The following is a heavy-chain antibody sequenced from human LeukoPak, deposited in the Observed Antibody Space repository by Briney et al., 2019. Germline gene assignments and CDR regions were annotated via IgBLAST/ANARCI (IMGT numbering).Heavy chain of an antibody. V-gene: IGHV3-23*01. CDR3: AKAYCSGGSCYSVEDAFDI. J-gene: IGHJ3*02. Sequence: GGSLRLSCAASGFTFNGFAMSWVRQSPARGLEWVASISPGGGTTYYADYVKGRFTISRDNSKNSLFVQMNSLRAEDTAVYYCAKAYCSGGSCYSVEDAFDIWGQGTMVTVSS. CDR2: ISPGGGTT. D-gene: IGHD2-15*01. CDR1: GFTFNGFA.